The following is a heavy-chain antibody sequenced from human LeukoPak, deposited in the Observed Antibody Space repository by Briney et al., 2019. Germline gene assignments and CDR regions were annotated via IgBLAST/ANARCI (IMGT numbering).Heavy chain of an antibody. CDR2: MNPNSGNT. CDR1: GYTFANYD. J-gene: IGHJ5*02. V-gene: IGHV1-8*01. D-gene: IGHD3-10*01. CDR3: ARFMVRGVIGP. Sequence: ASVKVSCKASGYTFANYDINWVRQATGQGLEWMGWMNPNSGNTGYAQKFQGRVTMTRDTSINTAYTELSSLTSEDTAVYYCARFMVRGVIGPWGQGTVVTVSS.